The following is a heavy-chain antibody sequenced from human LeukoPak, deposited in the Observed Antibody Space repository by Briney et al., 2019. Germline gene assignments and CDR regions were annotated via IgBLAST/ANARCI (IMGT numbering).Heavy chain of an antibody. CDR3: ARAVYFDWMTGGYYFDY. J-gene: IGHJ4*02. V-gene: IGHV4-59*01. D-gene: IGHD3-9*01. CDR2: IYYSGST. CDR1: GGSISSYH. Sequence: PSETLYLTCSVSGGSISSYHWSWIRQPPGKGLEGIGYIYYSGSTNYNPSLKSRVTISVDTSKNQFSLNLNSVTAADTAVYYCARAVYFDWMTGGYYFDYWGQGTLVTVSS.